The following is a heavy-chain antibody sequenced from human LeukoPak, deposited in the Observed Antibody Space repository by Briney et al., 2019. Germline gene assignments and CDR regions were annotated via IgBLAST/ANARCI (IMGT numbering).Heavy chain of an antibody. CDR2: ISYDGSNK. CDR1: GFTFSSYA. V-gene: IGHV3-30*04. D-gene: IGHD3-10*01. CDR3: ARGLYYYGSGSHFDY. Sequence: PGGSLRLSCAASGFTFSSYAMHWVRQAPGKGLEWVAVISYDGSNKYYADSVKGRFTISRDNSKNTLYLQMNSLRAEDTAVYYCARGLYYYGSGSHFDYWGQGTLVTVSS. J-gene: IGHJ4*02.